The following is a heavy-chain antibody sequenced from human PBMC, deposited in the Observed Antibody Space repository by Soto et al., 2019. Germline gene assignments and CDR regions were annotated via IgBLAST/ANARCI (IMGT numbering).Heavy chain of an antibody. J-gene: IGHJ4*02. CDR3: AKAHAFLEWLLFDY. D-gene: IGHD3-3*01. V-gene: IGHV3-23*01. Sequence: GGSLRLSCAASGFTFSSYAMSWVRQAPGKGLEWVSAISGSGGSTYYADSVKGRFAISRDNSKNTLYLQMNSLRAEDTAVYYCAKAHAFLEWLLFDYWGQGTLVTVSS. CDR1: GFTFSSYA. CDR2: ISGSGGST.